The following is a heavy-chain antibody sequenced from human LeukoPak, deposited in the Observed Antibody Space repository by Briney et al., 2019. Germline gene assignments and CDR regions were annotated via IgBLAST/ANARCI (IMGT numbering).Heavy chain of an antibody. CDR1: GFTFSGYA. CDR3: ARSSRRVGASTPYYYYFYMDV. V-gene: IGHV3-23*01. Sequence: GGSLRLSCVASGFTFSGYALSWVRQAPGKGLEWVSSVSTSGGTTYSADSVKGRFTISRDSSKNTLYLQMNSLRAEDTAVFYCARSSRRVGASTPYYYYFYMDVWGKGTTVTVSS. CDR2: VSTSGGTT. J-gene: IGHJ6*03. D-gene: IGHD1-26*01.